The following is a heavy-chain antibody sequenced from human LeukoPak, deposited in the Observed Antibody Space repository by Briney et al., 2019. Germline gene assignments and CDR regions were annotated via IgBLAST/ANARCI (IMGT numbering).Heavy chain of an antibody. CDR3: ARAIKTIAVAGRLDY. J-gene: IGHJ4*02. CDR1: GFTFSSYW. CDR2: IKQDGSEK. V-gene: IGHV3-7*01. Sequence: GGSLRLSCAASGFTFSSYWMSWVRQAPGKGLEWVANIKQDGSEKYYVDSVKGRFTISRDNAKNSLYLQMNSLRAEDTAVYYCARAIKTIAVAGRLDYWGQGTLVTVSS. D-gene: IGHD6-19*01.